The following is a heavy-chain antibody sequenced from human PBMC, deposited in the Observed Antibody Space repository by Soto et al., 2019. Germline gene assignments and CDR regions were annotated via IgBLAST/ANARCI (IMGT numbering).Heavy chain of an antibody. CDR1: GFTFSSYV. CDR2: ISGSGGNT. CDR3: AKEMGDYYDSSGSWFDP. V-gene: IGHV3-23*01. Sequence: LGGSLRLSCAASGFTFSSYVMSWVRQAPGKGLEWVSAISGSGGNTYYADSVKGRFTISRDNSKNTLFLQMNSLRAEDTALYFCAKEMGDYYDSSGSWFDPWGQGTLVTVSS. J-gene: IGHJ5*02. D-gene: IGHD3-22*01.